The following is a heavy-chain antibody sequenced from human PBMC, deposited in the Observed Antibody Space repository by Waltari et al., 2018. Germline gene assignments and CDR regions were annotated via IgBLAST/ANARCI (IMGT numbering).Heavy chain of an antibody. D-gene: IGHD5-18*01. CDR3: ARGLRYSYGSEYYFDY. J-gene: IGHJ4*02. Sequence: QVQLVQSGAEVKKPGASVKVSCKASGYTFTSYDINWVRQATGQGLEWMGWMNPNSGNTGYAQKFQGRVTMTRNTSISTAYMELSSLRSEDTAVYYCARGLRYSYGSEYYFDYWGQGTLVTVSS. CDR1: GYTFTSYD. V-gene: IGHV1-8*01. CDR2: MNPNSGNT.